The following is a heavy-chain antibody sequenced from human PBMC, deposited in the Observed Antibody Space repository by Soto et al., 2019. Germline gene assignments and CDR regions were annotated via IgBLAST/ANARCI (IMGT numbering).Heavy chain of an antibody. Sequence: GGSLRLSCVASGFTLSSYGRHWVRQAPGKGLVWVSHINNDGSNTNYADSVKGRFTISRDNAKNTLYLQMNSLRAEDTAVYYCARDVSLVFDPWGQGTLVTVSS. D-gene: IGHD2-8*02. V-gene: IGHV3-74*01. CDR2: INNDGSNT. CDR3: ARDVSLVFDP. CDR1: GFTLSSYG. J-gene: IGHJ5*02.